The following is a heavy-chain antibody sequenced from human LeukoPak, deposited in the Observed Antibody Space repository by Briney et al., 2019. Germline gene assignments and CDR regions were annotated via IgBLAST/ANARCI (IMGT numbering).Heavy chain of an antibody. V-gene: IGHV3-74*01. D-gene: IGHD2-15*01. CDR1: GITFSSYW. CDR2: INTQGTYT. J-gene: IGHJ4*02. Sequence: GGSLRLSCAVSGITFSSYWMRWVRQAPGRGLLWVSRINTQGTYTNYADSVKGRFTISRDNAKNTLYLQMSSLRADDTAVYYCVIDLGDYNDFWGQGTLVSVSS. CDR3: VIDLGDYNDF.